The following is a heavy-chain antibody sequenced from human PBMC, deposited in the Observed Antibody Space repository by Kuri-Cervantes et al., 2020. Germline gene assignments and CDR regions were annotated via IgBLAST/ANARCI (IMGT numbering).Heavy chain of an antibody. CDR2: ISSSGSTI. J-gene: IGHJ6*02. D-gene: IGHD2-2*01. Sequence: GESLKISCAASGFTFSDYYMSWIRQAPGKGLEWVSYISSSGSTIYYADSVKGRFTISRDNAKNSLYLQMNSLRAEDTAVYYCARDSYCSSTSCYDYYYYGMDVWGQGTTVTVSS. CDR1: GFTFSDYY. V-gene: IGHV3-11*04. CDR3: ARDSYCSSTSCYDYYYYGMDV.